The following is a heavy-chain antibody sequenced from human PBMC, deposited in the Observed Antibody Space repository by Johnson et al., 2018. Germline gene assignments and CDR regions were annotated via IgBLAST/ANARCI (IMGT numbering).Heavy chain of an antibody. J-gene: IGHJ3*02. CDR2: ISYDGNKE. Sequence: QVQLVESGGGVVQPGRSLRLSCAASGVMFRNYGMHWVRQAPGKGLDWVAFISYDGNKEYYADSVKGRFTISRGNSRNTLYLQMKSLSVEDTGVYYCAKLVGSRYPDSFDIWGQGTVVTVSS. V-gene: IGHV3-30*18. CDR3: AKLVGSRYPDSFDI. D-gene: IGHD2-8*02. CDR1: GVMFRNYG.